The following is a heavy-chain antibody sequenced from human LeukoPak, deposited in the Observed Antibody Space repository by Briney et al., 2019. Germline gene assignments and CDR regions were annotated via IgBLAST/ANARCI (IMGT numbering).Heavy chain of an antibody. CDR1: SGSISSLY. J-gene: IGHJ4*02. D-gene: IGHD3-22*01. CDR2: IYYSGST. Sequence: SETLSLTCAVCSGSISSLYWSWLRQPPEKGLEWIGFIYYSGSTNYNPSLKSRVTISVDTSKNQSSLKVSSVTAADTAVYYCALRYEDSSGYLFPDDYWGQGSLVTVSS. CDR3: ALRYEDSSGYLFPDDY. V-gene: IGHV4-59*01.